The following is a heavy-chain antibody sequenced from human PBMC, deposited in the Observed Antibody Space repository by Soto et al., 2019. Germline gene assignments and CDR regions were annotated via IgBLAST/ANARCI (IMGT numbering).Heavy chain of an antibody. CDR2: ISFDGANI. J-gene: IGHJ4*02. D-gene: IGHD5-12*01. CDR3: ARDPYGGYIFDS. Sequence: QVQLVESGGGVVQPGTSLRLSCAASGFLFRNYAMHWVRQSPAKGLEWLAVISFDGANIFYAGAAKGRFTISRDNSKQTLYLRLDSLRPEDTGVYFCARDPYGGYIFDSWGQGTQVTLSS. V-gene: IGHV3-30-3*01. CDR1: GFLFRNYA.